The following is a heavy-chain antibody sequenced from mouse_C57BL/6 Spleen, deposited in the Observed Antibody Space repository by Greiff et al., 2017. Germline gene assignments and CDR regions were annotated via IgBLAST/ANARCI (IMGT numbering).Heavy chain of an antibody. CDR3: ARFYGSSSWYFDV. V-gene: IGHV1-80*01. D-gene: IGHD1-1*01. CDR1: GYAFSSYW. CDR2: IYPGDGDT. Sequence: VQLQQSGAELVKPGASVKISCKASGYAFSSYWMNWVKERPGKGLEWIGQIYPGDGDTNYNGKFKGKATLTADKSSSTAYMQLSSLTSEDSAVYFCARFYGSSSWYFDVWGTGTTVTVSS. J-gene: IGHJ1*03.